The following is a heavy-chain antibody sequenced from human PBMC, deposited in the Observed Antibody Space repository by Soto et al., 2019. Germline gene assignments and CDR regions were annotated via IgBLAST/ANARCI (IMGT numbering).Heavy chain of an antibody. CDR3: ARAASNYYDSSGQPYYFDY. Sequence: SETLSLTCAVSGGSISRGGYSWTWVRQRPGKGLEWIGYIYHSGSTYYNPSLKSRVTISVDRSKNQFSLKLSSVTAADTAVYYCARAASNYYDSSGQPYYFDYWGQGTLVTVSS. V-gene: IGHV4-30-2*01. CDR2: IYHSGST. J-gene: IGHJ4*02. CDR1: GGSISRGGYS. D-gene: IGHD3-22*01.